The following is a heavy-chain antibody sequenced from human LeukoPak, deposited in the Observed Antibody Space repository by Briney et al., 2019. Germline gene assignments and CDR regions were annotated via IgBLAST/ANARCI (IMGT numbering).Heavy chain of an antibody. CDR1: GFTFSRYA. CDR3: ARTGYCSSTSCSAGFDP. V-gene: IGHV3-23*01. CDR2: ISGSDGST. J-gene: IGHJ5*02. Sequence: GGSLRLSCAASGFTFSRYAMSWVRQAPGKGLEWVSAISGSDGSTYYADSVKGRFTISRDNSKNTLYLQMNSLRAEDTAIYYCARTGYCSSTSCSAGFDPWGQGTLVTVSS. D-gene: IGHD2-2*01.